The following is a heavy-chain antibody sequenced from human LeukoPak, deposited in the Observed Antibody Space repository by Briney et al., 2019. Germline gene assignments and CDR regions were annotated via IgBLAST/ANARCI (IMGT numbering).Heavy chain of an antibody. CDR3: ARLAAGIDNDAFDI. Sequence: ASVKVSSKASGYTFTSYGISWVRQAPGQGLEWMGWISAYNGNTNYAQKLQGRVTMTTDTSTSTAYMELRSLRSDDTAVYYCARLAAGIDNDAFDIWGQGTMVTVSS. CDR2: ISAYNGNT. V-gene: IGHV1-18*01. CDR1: GYTFTSYG. J-gene: IGHJ3*02. D-gene: IGHD6-13*01.